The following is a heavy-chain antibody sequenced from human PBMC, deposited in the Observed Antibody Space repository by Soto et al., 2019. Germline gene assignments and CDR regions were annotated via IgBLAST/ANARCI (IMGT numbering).Heavy chain of an antibody. CDR3: ARARGSSQNLDT. CDR1: GDSISSDY. D-gene: IGHD6-13*01. CDR2: TYYSGLT. Sequence: PSETLSLTCTVSGDSISSDYWSWIRQPPGKGLEWIGYTYYSGLTSTNPSLKSRLSISVDTSKNQFSLKLTSVTAADAAVYYCARARGSSQNLDTWGQGTLVTVSS. J-gene: IGHJ5*02. V-gene: IGHV4-59*01.